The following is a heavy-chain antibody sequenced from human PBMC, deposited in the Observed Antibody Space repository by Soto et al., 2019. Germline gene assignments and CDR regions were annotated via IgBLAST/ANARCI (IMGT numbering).Heavy chain of an antibody. V-gene: IGHV3-15*01. Sequence: EVQLVESGGGLVKPGGSLRLSCAASGFTFSNAWMSWVRQAPGKGLEWVGRIKDKSDGGTTDYAVPVKGRFTISKDDSNNTPYLQMNSPKTEDTAVYYGTTMRYCSGGRCTNKYYLDYWGQGTLATVSS. D-gene: IGHD2-15*01. CDR2: IKDKSDGGTT. J-gene: IGHJ4*02. CDR1: GFTFSNAW. CDR3: TTMRYCSGGRCTNKYYLDY.